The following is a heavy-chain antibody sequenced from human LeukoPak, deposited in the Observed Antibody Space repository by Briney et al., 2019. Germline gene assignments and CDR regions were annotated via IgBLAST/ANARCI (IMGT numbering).Heavy chain of an antibody. CDR1: GFTFSSYA. CDR2: ISGSGGST. Sequence: GGSLRLSCAASGFTFSSYAMSWVRQAPGKGLEWVSAISGSGGSTYYADSVKGRFTISRDNAKNSLYLQMTSLRAEDTAVYYCARSSSVNYDSSGYSALDYWGQGTLVTVSS. CDR3: ARSSSVNYDSSGYSALDY. D-gene: IGHD3-22*01. V-gene: IGHV3-23*01. J-gene: IGHJ4*02.